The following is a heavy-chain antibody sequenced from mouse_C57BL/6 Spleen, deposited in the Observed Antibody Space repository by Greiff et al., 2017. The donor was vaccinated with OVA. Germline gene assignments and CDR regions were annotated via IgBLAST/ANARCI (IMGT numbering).Heavy chain of an antibody. Sequence: QVQLKQPGAELVKPGASVKLSCKASGYTFTSYWMHWVKQRPGRGLEWIGRIDPNSGGTKYNEKFKSKATLTVDKPSSTAYMQLSSLTSEDSAVYYCARERITTVGNWYFDVWGTGTTVTVSS. CDR2: IDPNSGGT. D-gene: IGHD1-1*01. CDR3: ARERITTVGNWYFDV. J-gene: IGHJ1*03. V-gene: IGHV1-72*01. CDR1: GYTFTSYW.